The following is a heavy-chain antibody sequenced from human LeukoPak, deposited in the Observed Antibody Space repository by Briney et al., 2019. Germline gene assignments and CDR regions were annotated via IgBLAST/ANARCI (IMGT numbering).Heavy chain of an antibody. CDR2: INSDGSST. Sequence: GGSLRLSCAASGFTFSSYWMHWVRQAPGKGLVWVSRINSDGSSTSYADSVKGRFTISRDNAKNTLYLQMNSLRAEDTAVYYCAKDRDLAAAAYYFDYWGQGTLVTVSS. J-gene: IGHJ4*02. D-gene: IGHD6-13*01. CDR1: GFTFSSYW. V-gene: IGHV3-74*01. CDR3: AKDRDLAAAAYYFDY.